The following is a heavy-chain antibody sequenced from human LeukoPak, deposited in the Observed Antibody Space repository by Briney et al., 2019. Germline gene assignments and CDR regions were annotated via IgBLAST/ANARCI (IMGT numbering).Heavy chain of an antibody. CDR1: RFTFSSYE. CDR2: ISSSGSTI. V-gene: IGHV3-48*03. J-gene: IGHJ4*02. CDR3: ARLSGWYFFDS. D-gene: IGHD6-19*01. Sequence: GGSLRLSCVASRFTFSSYEMNWVRQAPGKGLEWVSYISSSGSTIYYADSVKGRVTIPRDNAKNSLYLQMNSLRAEDTAVYYCARLSGWYFFDSWGQGILVTVSS.